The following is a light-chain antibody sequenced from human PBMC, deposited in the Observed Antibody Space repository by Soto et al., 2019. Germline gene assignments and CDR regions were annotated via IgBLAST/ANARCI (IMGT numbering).Light chain of an antibody. CDR3: CSYSNTNTHVV. V-gene: IGLV2-14*02. CDR1: SSDIGSYNL. CDR2: EGS. J-gene: IGLJ2*01. Sequence: QSVLTQPASVSGSPGQSITISCTGSSSDIGSYNLVSWYQQRPGKAPKLLIFEGSKRPSGISDRFSGSKSGNTASLTISGLQAEDESDYYCCSYSNTNTHVVFGGGSKVTVL.